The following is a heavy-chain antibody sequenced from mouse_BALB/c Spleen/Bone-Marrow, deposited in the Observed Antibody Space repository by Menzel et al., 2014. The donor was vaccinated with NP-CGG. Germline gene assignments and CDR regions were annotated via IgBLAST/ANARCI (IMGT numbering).Heavy chain of an antibody. CDR3: ARDMCDGLRWYFDV. CDR2: IRNKANGYTT. D-gene: IGHD2-3*01. Sequence: EVKLMESGGGLVQPGGSLRLSCATSGSTFTDSYMSWVRQPPGKALEWLGFIRNKANGYTTDYSASVKGRFTISRDNSQSILYLQMNTLRAEDSATYYCARDMCDGLRWYFDVWGAGTTVTVSS. CDR1: GSTFTDSY. J-gene: IGHJ1*01. V-gene: IGHV7-3*02.